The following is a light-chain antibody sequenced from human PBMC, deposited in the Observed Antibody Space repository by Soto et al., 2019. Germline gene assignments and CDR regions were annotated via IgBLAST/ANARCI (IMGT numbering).Light chain of an antibody. J-gene: IGLJ3*02. CDR3: SSYAGSNNLV. Sequence: QSALTQPPSASGSPGQSVTFSCTGTSSDLGNYNFVSWYQQHPGKAPKLMIYEVSERPSGVHDRFSGSKSGNTGSLTVSGLQAEDEADYYCSSYAGSNNLVFGGGTKLTVL. V-gene: IGLV2-8*01. CDR1: SSDLGNYNF. CDR2: EVS.